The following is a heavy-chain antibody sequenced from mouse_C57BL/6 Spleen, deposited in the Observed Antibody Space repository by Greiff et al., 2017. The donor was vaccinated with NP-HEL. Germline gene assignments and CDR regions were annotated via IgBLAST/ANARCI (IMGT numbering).Heavy chain of an antibody. CDR3: ARQDYYGSSYHFDV. V-gene: IGHV5-9*01. D-gene: IGHD1-1*01. J-gene: IGHJ1*03. CDR2: ISGGGGNT. CDR1: GFTFSSYT. Sequence: EVMLVESGGGLVKPGGSLKLSCAASGFTFSSYTMSWVRQTPEKRLEWVATISGGGGNTYYPDSVKGRFTISRDNAKNTLYLQMSSLRSEDTALYYCARQDYYGSSYHFDVWGTGTTVTVSS.